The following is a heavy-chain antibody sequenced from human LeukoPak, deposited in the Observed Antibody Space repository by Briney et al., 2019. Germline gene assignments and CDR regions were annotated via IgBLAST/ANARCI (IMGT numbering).Heavy chain of an antibody. CDR3: ARDPGYYDSSGYLDY. CDR2: IYYSGST. CDR1: GGSISSYY. D-gene: IGHD3-22*01. Sequence: KPSETLSLTCIVSGGSISSYYWSWIRQPPGKGLEWTGYIYYSGSTNYNPSLKSRVTISVDTSKNQFSLKLSSVTAVDTAVYYCARDPGYYDSSGYLDYWGQGTLVTVSS. J-gene: IGHJ4*02. V-gene: IGHV4-59*01.